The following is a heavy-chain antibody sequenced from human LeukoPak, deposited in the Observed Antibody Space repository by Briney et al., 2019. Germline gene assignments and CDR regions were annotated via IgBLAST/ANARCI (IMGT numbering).Heavy chain of an antibody. CDR3: ARDKSITGTPNWFDP. J-gene: IGHJ5*02. Sequence: PGGSLRLSCAASGFTFSSYWMSWVCQAPGKGLEWVANIKQDGSEKYYVDSVKGRFTISRDNAKNSLYLQMNSLRAEETAVYYCARDKSITGTPNWFDPWGQGTLVTVSS. D-gene: IGHD1-7*01. CDR2: IKQDGSEK. CDR1: GFTFSSYW. V-gene: IGHV3-7*01.